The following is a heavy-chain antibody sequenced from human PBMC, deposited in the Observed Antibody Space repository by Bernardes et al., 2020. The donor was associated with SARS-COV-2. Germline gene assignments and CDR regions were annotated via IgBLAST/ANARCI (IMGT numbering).Heavy chain of an antibody. J-gene: IGHJ4*01. CDR3: TRAPGGSYYAF. Sequence: SLILSCAASGFTFSDFWMHWVLQTPGKGLVWVSRISGDGSRTDYADSVKGRFTVSRDNAKNTLYLQMNSLRVEDTAVYYCTRAPGGSYYAFWGHGSLVTVSS. V-gene: IGHV3-74*01. CDR1: GFTFSDFW. CDR2: ISGDGSRT. D-gene: IGHD1-26*01.